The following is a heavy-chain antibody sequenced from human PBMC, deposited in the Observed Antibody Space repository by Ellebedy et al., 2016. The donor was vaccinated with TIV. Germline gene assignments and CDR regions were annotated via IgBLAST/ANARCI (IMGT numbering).Heavy chain of an antibody. V-gene: IGHV3-7*01. CDR2: IRQDGSEK. CDR3: ARDVTMIVT. Sequence: GGSLRLXXAASGFTFSNYWMSWVRQAPGKGLEWVANIRQDGSEKYYVDSVKGRFTISRDNAKNSLYLQMNSLRAEDTALYYCARDVTMIVTWGQGTMVTVSS. CDR1: GFTFSNYW. D-gene: IGHD3-22*01. J-gene: IGHJ3*01.